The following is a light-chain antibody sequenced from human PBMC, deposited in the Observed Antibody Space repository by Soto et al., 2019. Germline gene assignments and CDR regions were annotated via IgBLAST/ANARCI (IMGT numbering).Light chain of an antibody. Sequence: QSALTQPPSASGSPGQSVTISCTGTFNDVGGYNYVSWYQQHPGKAPKVIIYEVYKRPSGVPDRFSGSKSGKTASLTVSRLQADDEADYYCSSYVGNNNLVFGGGTKLTVL. J-gene: IGLJ3*02. CDR1: FNDVGGYNY. V-gene: IGLV2-8*01. CDR3: SSYVGNNNLV. CDR2: EVY.